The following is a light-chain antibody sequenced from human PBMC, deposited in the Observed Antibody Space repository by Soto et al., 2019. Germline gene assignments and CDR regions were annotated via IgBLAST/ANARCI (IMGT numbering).Light chain of an antibody. V-gene: IGKV3-11*01. CDR1: QSVSSY. Sequence: EIVLTQSPATLSLSPGERATLSCRASQSVSSYLAWYQQKPGQAPRLLIYDASNRVTGIPARFSGSGSGTDFTLTISSLEHEDVAVYYCQQRSNWPPKYTFGQGTKLEIK. CDR3: QQRSNWPPKYT. J-gene: IGKJ2*01. CDR2: DAS.